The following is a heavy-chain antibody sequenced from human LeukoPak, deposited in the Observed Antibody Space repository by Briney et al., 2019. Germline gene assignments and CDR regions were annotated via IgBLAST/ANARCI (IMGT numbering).Heavy chain of an antibody. CDR3: ARAYNYYPN. Sequence: PSETLSLTCTVSGGPISRFYWSWIRQPPGKGLEWSGVISYSGSTNYNPSLKSRVTISVDTSKNQFSLKLSSVTTADTAVYYCARAYNYYPNWGQGTLVTVSS. V-gene: IGHV4-59*01. J-gene: IGHJ4*02. CDR2: ISYSGST. D-gene: IGHD3-22*01. CDR1: GGPISRFY.